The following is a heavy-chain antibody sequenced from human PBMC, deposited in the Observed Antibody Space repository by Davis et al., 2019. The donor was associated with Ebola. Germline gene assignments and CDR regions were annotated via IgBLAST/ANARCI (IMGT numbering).Heavy chain of an antibody. V-gene: IGHV3-49*04. CDR2: IRSKAYGGTT. D-gene: IGHD5-12*01. Sequence: GESLKISCAASGFTFSTSSMNWVRQAPGKGLEWVGFIRSKAYGGTTEYAASVKGRFTISRDDSKSIAYLQMYSLKTEDTAVYYCSSGYLTDFDYWGQGTLVTVSS. CDR3: SSGYLTDFDY. CDR1: GFTFSTSS. J-gene: IGHJ4*02.